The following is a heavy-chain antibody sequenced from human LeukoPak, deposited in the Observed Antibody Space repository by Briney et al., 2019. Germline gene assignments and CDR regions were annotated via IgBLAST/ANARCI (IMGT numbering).Heavy chain of an antibody. D-gene: IGHD2-15*01. J-gene: IGHJ4*02. Sequence: ASQTLSLTCTVSGGSISSGGYYWSWIRQHPGKGLEWIGYIYYSGSTYYNPSLKSRLTISVDTSKNQSSLKLSSVTAADTAVYYCARGLVVVAANYFDYWGQGTLVTVSS. CDR1: GGSISSGGYY. CDR2: IYYSGST. CDR3: ARGLVVVAANYFDY. V-gene: IGHV4-31*03.